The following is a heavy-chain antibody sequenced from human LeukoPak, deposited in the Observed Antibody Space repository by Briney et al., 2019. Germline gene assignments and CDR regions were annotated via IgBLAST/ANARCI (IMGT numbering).Heavy chain of an antibody. J-gene: IGHJ4*02. D-gene: IGHD3-22*01. V-gene: IGHV3-48*04. CDR3: ARAKLKVDRYLDY. CDR1: GFTFSSYG. CDR2: ISSSGSTI. Sequence: GGSLRLSCAASGFTFSSYGMSWVRQAPGKGLEWVSYISSSGSTIYYADSVKGRFTISRDNAKNSLYLQMNSLRAEDTAVYYCARAKLKVDRYLDYWGQGTLVTVSS.